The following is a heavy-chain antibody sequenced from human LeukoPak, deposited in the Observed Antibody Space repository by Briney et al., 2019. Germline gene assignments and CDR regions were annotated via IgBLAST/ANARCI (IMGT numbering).Heavy chain of an antibody. Sequence: GGSLRLSCAASGLTVSKNYMSWVRQAPGKGLESVSVIYSGGSTYYADSVRGRFTISRDNSKNTLYLQMNSLRGEDTAVYYCAKVASIAAAGEFGSWGQGTLVTVSS. CDR3: AKVASIAAAGEFGS. V-gene: IGHV3-53*05. CDR2: IYSGGST. J-gene: IGHJ4*02. CDR1: GLTVSKNY. D-gene: IGHD6-13*01.